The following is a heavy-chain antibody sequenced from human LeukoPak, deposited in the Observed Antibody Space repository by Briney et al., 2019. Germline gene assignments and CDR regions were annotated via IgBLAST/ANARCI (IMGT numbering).Heavy chain of an antibody. CDR3: ARGSGFSYYYDSSGYSNWFDP. D-gene: IGHD3-22*01. CDR1: GYTFTSYY. J-gene: IGHJ5*02. V-gene: IGHV1-46*01. Sequence: ASVKVSCKASGYTFTSYYMHWVRQAPGQGLEWMGIINPSGGSTSYAQKFQGRVTMTRDMSTSTVYMELSSLRSEDTAVYYCARGSGFSYYYDSSGYSNWFDPWGQGTLVTVSS. CDR2: INPSGGST.